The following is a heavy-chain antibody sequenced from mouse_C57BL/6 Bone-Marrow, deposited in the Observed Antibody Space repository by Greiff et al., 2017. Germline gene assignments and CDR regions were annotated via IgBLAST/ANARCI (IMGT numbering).Heavy chain of an antibody. Sequence: VQLQQSGAELVRPGASVKLSCTASGFNIKDDYMHWVKQRPEQGLEWIGWLAPENGDTEYASKFQGKATITADTSSNTAYLQLSSLTSEDTVVYYCTIRNTDIPNLDYWGQGTSLTVSS. J-gene: IGHJ2*02. CDR3: TIRNTDIPNLDY. CDR2: LAPENGDT. CDR1: GFNIKDDY. V-gene: IGHV14-4*01. D-gene: IGHD5-2*01.